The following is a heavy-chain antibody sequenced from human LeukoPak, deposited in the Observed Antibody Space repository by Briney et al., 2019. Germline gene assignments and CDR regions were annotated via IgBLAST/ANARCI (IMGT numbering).Heavy chain of an antibody. V-gene: IGHV4-61*02. D-gene: IGHD2-21*01. CDR3: VREVWSHNCFDP. Sequence: SETLSLTCTVSGGSISSGSYYCSWIRQPAGKGLEWIGRINSSGSTNYNPSLKSRVTISVDTSKNQFSLKLTSVTAADTALYYCVREVWSHNCFDPWGQGALVTVSS. J-gene: IGHJ5*02. CDR1: GGSISSGSYY. CDR2: INSSGST.